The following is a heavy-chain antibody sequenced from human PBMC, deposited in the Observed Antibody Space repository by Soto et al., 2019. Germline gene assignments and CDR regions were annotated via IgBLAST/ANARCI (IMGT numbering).Heavy chain of an antibody. J-gene: IGHJ6*03. CDR3: ARAVKRITIFGVRFYYYYMDV. D-gene: IGHD3-3*01. CDR2: INAGNGNT. Sequence: ASVKVSCKASGYTFTSYAMHWVRQAPGQRLEWMGWINAGNGNTKYSQKSQGRVTITRDTSASTAYVELSSLRSEDTAVYYCARAVKRITIFGVRFYYYYMDVWGKGTTVTVSS. V-gene: IGHV1-3*01. CDR1: GYTFTSYA.